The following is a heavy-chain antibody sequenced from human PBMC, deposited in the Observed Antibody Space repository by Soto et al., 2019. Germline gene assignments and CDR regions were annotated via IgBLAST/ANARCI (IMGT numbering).Heavy chain of an antibody. J-gene: IGHJ6*02. D-gene: IGHD2-15*01. CDR2: INHSGST. CDR3: ARCRGYGMDV. V-gene: IGHV4-34*01. CDR1: GGSFSGYY. Sequence: SETLSLTCAVYGGSFSGYYWSWFRQPPGKGLEWIGEINHSGSTNYNPSLKSRVTISVDTSKNQFSLKLSSVTAADTAVYYCARCRGYGMDVWGQGTTVTVSS.